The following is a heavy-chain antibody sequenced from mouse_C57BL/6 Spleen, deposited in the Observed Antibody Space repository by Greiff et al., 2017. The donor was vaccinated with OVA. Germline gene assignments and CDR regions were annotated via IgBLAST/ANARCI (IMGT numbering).Heavy chain of an antibody. V-gene: IGHV1-82*01. CDR3: ARRGYGSSGSSYFDY. J-gene: IGHJ2*01. Sequence: VKLLESGPELVKPGASVKISCKASGYAFSSSWMNWVKQRPGKGLEWIGRIYPGDGDTNYNGKFKGKATLTADKSSSTAYMQLSSLTSEDSAVYFCARRGYGSSGSSYFDYWGQGTTLTVSS. CDR2: IYPGDGDT. CDR1: GYAFSSSW. D-gene: IGHD1-1*01.